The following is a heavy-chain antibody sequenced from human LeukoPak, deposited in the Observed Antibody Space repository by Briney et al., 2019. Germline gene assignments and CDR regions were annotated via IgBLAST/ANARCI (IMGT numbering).Heavy chain of an antibody. CDR1: GFTFCNYW. V-gene: IGHV3-7*01. D-gene: IGHD1-26*01. CDR2: IKQDGTEK. CDR3: DSGGYGIQNL. J-gene: IGHJ4*02. Sequence: GGSLRLSCAASGFTFCNYWMSWVRQAPGKGLEWVANIKQDGTEKYYVDSVKGRFTISRDNAKNSLYLQMNSLRAEDTAVYSSDSGGYGIQNLWGQGTLVTVSS.